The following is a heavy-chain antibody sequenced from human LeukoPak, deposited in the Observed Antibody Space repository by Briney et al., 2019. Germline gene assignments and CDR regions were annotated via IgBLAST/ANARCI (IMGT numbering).Heavy chain of an antibody. J-gene: IGHJ4*02. Sequence: PSETLSITCTVSGGSISSYYWSWIRQPPGKGLEWIGYIYYSGSTNYNPSLKSRVTISVDTSKNQFSLKLSSVTAADTAVYYCARDRGEGYFDYWGQGTLVTVSS. CDR1: GGSISSYY. V-gene: IGHV4-59*01. CDR3: ARDRGEGYFDY. CDR2: IYYSGST. D-gene: IGHD3-10*01.